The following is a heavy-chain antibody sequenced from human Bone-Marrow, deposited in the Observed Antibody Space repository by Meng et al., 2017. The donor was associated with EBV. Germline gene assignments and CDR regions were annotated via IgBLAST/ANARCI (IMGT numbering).Heavy chain of an antibody. CDR3: AHTPGGYYDFWSGAIDY. D-gene: IGHD3-3*01. CDR2: IYWDDDK. CDR1: RFSLSTSGVG. Sequence: PLKGSGPPLLNPPPPPPRTASFSRFSLSTSGVGVGCIRQPPGKALEWLALIYWDDDKRYSPSLKSRLTITKDTSKNQVVLTMTNMDPVDTATYYCAHTPGGYYDFWSGAIDYWGQGTLVTVSS. J-gene: IGHJ4*02. V-gene: IGHV2-5*02.